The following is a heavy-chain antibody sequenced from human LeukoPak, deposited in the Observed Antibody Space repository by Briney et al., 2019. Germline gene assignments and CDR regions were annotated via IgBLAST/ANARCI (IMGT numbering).Heavy chain of an antibody. V-gene: IGHV1-2*02. CDR3: ARAVMVRGVIQEYLSWFDP. CDR2: INPNSGGT. Sequence: ASVKVSCKASGYTFTGYYMHWVRQAPGQGLEWMGWINPNSGGTNYAQKFQGRITMTRDTSIITAYMELSRLRSDDTAVYYCARAVMVRGVIQEYLSWFDPWGQGTLVTVPS. J-gene: IGHJ5*02. D-gene: IGHD3-10*01. CDR1: GYTFTGYY.